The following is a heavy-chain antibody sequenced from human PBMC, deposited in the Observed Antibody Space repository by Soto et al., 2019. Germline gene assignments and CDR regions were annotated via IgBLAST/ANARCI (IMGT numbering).Heavy chain of an antibody. J-gene: IGHJ6*02. V-gene: IGHV1-18*01. D-gene: IGHD4-17*01. CDR3: ARASHDYGDYLSYYYYGMDV. CDR2: ISAYNGNT. CDR1: GYTFTSYG. Sequence: ASVKVSCKASGYTFTSYGISWVRQAPGQGLEWMGWISAYNGNTNYAQKLQGRVTMTTDTSTSTAYMELRSLRSDDTAVYYCARASHDYGDYLSYYYYGMDVWSQGTTVTVSS.